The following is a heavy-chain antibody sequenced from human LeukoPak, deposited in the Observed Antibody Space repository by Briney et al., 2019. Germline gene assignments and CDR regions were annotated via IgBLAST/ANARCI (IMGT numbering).Heavy chain of an antibody. CDR1: GFTFSSYS. CDR3: ARYSSSWYYYYGMDV. Sequence: GGSLRLSCAASGFTFSSYSMNWVRQAPGKGLEWVSSISSSSSYIYYADSVKGRFTISRDNAKNSLYLQMNSLRAEDTAVYYCARYSSSWYYYYGMDVWAKGPRSPSP. V-gene: IGHV3-21*01. J-gene: IGHJ6*02. CDR2: ISSSSSYI. D-gene: IGHD6-13*01.